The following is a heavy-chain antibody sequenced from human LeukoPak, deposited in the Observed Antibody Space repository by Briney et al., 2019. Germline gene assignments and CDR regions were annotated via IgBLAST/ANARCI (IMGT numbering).Heavy chain of an antibody. CDR3: AKAYYDSSGYSYYFDY. Sequence: PGGSLRLSCAASGFTVSPNYMSWVRLAPGKGLEWVSSISGSSSYLYYADSVKGRFTISRDNAKNSLYLHMNSLRAEDTAVYYCAKAYYDSSGYSYYFDYWGQGTLVTVSS. CDR1: GFTVSPNY. J-gene: IGHJ4*02. D-gene: IGHD3-22*01. CDR2: ISGSSSYL. V-gene: IGHV3-21*01.